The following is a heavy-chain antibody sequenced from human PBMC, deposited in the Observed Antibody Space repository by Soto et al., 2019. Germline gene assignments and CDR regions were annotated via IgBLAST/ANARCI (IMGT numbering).Heavy chain of an antibody. Sequence: SETLSLTCTVSGGSISSYYWSWIRQPPGKGLEWIGYIYYSGSTNYNPSLKSRVTISVVTSKNQFSLKLSSVTAADTAVYYCARGDDYGVKIDYWGQGTLVTVSS. CDR1: GGSISSYY. CDR2: IYYSGST. CDR3: ARGDDYGVKIDY. D-gene: IGHD4-17*01. J-gene: IGHJ4*02. V-gene: IGHV4-59*01.